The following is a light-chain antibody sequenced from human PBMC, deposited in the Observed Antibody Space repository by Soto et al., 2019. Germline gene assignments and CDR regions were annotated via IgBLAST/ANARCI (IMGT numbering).Light chain of an antibody. CDR2: RNN. V-gene: IGLV1-47*01. CDR3: AAWDDSLSGIYV. J-gene: IGLJ1*01. Sequence: QSVLTQPPSASGTPGQRVTISCSGSSSNIGSNYVYWYQQLPGTAPKLLIYRNNQRPSGVPDRFSGSKSGTSASLAISGLRSEDEADYYCAAWDDSLSGIYVFGTGTKLTV. CDR1: SSNIGSNY.